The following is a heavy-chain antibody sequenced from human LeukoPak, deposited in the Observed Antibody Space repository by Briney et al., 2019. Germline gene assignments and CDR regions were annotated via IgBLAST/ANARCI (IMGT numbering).Heavy chain of an antibody. V-gene: IGHV4-34*01. D-gene: IGHD2-8*02. J-gene: IGHJ4*02. CDR3: ARRLLGRRVLYAIRHEGGAQNYFDY. CDR1: GRSFSGYY. CDR2: INHSGST. Sequence: SETLSLTCAVYGRSFSGYYWSWIRQPPGKGLEWIGEINHSGSTNYNPSLKSRVTISVDTSKNQFSLKLSSVTAADTAVYYCARRLLGRRVLYAIRHEGGAQNYFDYWGQGTLVTVSS.